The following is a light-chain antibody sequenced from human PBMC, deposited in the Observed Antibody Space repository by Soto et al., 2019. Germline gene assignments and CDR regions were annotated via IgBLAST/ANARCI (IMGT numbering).Light chain of an antibody. Sequence: DIPMTQSPSTLSASVGDRVTITCRASRSISNWLAWYQQRPGIAPKLLIFDASILQSGVPSRFSGSGSGTEFTLSSSRLQTDDFATYYWQQYGSFSPITFGGGTKVEI. CDR3: QQYGSFSPIT. V-gene: IGKV1-5*01. J-gene: IGKJ4*01. CDR2: DAS. CDR1: RSISNW.